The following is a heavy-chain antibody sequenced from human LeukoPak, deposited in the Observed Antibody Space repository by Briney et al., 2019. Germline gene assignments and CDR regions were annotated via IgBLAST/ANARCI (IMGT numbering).Heavy chain of an antibody. J-gene: IGHJ4*02. V-gene: IGHV3-23*01. CDR2: TSGSGGST. D-gene: IGHD2-2*01. CDR1: GFTFSSYA. CDR3: AKYQSGLLRGVHFDY. Sequence: GGSLRLSCAASGFTFSSYAMSWVRQAPGKGLEWVSATSGSGGSTYYADSVKGRFTISRDNSKNTLYLQMNSLRAEDTAVYYCAKYQSGLLRGVHFDYWGQGTLVTVSS.